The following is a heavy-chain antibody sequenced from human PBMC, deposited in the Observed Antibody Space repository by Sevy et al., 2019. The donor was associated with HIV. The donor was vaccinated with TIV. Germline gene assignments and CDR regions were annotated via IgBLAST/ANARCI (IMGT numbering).Heavy chain of an antibody. CDR3: ARMRNLGEPSDP. Sequence: ASVKVSCKPSGYTFTTFGINWVRQAPGQGLEWMAWINIYNGNTRYAQNLQGRVTLTRDTSTNTAYMELRSLTSDDTAVYYCARMRNLGEPSDPWAQGALVTVSS. CDR1: GYTFTTFG. CDR2: INIYNGNT. V-gene: IGHV1-18*01. D-gene: IGHD3-16*01. J-gene: IGHJ5*02.